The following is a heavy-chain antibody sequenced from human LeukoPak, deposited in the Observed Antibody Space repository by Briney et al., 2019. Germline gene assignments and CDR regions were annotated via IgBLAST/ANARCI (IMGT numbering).Heavy chain of an antibody. Sequence: GESLKISCKGSGCSFTSYWISWVRQMPGKGLEWMGRIDPSDSYTNYNPSFQGHVTISADKSISTAYLQWSSLKASDTAMYYCARQYCSGGSCYPNWFDPWGQGTLVTVSS. CDR2: IDPSDSYT. CDR1: GCSFTSYW. D-gene: IGHD2-15*01. V-gene: IGHV5-10-1*01. J-gene: IGHJ5*02. CDR3: ARQYCSGGSCYPNWFDP.